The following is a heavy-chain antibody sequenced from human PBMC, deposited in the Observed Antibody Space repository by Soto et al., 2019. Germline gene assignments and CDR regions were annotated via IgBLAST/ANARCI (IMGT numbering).Heavy chain of an antibody. D-gene: IGHD2-2*01. J-gene: IGHJ5*02. Sequence: GGSLRLSCAASGFTFSSYAMSWVRQAPGKGLEWVSAISGSGGSTYYADSVKGRFTISRDNSKNTLYLQMNSLRAEDTAVYYCAKYPKYCSSTSCYRWFDPWGQGTLVTVSS. CDR1: GFTFSSYA. V-gene: IGHV3-23*01. CDR3: AKYPKYCSSTSCYRWFDP. CDR2: ISGSGGST.